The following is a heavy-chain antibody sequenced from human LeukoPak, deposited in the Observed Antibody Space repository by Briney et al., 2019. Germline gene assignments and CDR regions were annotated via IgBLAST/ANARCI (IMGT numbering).Heavy chain of an antibody. J-gene: IGHJ4*02. D-gene: IGHD4-11*01. CDR2: IYYSGST. V-gene: IGHV4-39*01. CDR1: GGSISSSSYY. Sequence: PSETLSLTCTVSGGSISSSSYYWGWIRQPPGKGLEWIGSIYYSGSTYYNPSLKSRVTISVDTSKNQFSLKLSSVTAAATAVYYCARHGMTTELLYWGQGTLVTVSS. CDR3: ARHGMTTELLY.